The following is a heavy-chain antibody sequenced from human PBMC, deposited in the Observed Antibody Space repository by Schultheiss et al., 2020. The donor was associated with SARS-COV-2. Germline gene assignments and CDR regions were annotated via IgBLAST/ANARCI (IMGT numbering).Heavy chain of an antibody. Sequence: GGSLRLSCAASGFTFSSYAMHWVRQAPGKGLEWVAVISYDGNIVHYADSVKGRFTISRDNSRNTLYLQMSSLRADDTAVYYCTRGDAFDIWGQGTTVTVSS. J-gene: IGHJ3*02. CDR1: GFTFSSYA. V-gene: IGHV3-30*15. CDR3: TRGDAFDI. CDR2: ISYDGNIV.